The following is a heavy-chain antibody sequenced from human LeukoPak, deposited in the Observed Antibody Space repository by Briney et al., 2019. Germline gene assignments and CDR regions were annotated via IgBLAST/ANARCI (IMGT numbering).Heavy chain of an antibody. CDR2: IYYSGGDM. CDR1: GGSINNYY. CDR3: ARQPAAIAAFDI. J-gene: IGHJ3*02. Sequence: SETLSLTCTVSGGSINNYYWSWIRQPPGKGLEWIGYIYYSGGDMNYNPSLKSRLTISVDTSKNQISLMLTSMTAADTAVYYCARQPAAIAAFDIWAQGTMVTVSS. D-gene: IGHD6-13*01. V-gene: IGHV4-59*08.